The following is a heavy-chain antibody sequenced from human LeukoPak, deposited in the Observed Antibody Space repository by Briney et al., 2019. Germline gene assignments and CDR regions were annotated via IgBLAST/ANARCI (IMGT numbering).Heavy chain of an antibody. CDR1: GFTFDDYA. J-gene: IGHJ5*02. D-gene: IGHD3-10*01. Sequence: GGSLRLSCAASGFTFDDYAMHWVRQAPGKGLEWVSGISWNSGSIGYADSVKGRFTISRDNAKNSLYLQMNSRRAEDTALYYCAKGQFGELSVVWFDPWGQGTLVTVSS. CDR2: ISWNSGSI. CDR3: AKGQFGELSVVWFDP. V-gene: IGHV3-9*01.